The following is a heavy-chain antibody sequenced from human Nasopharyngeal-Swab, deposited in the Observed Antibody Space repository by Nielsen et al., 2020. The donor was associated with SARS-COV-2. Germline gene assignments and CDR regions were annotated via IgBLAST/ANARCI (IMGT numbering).Heavy chain of an antibody. D-gene: IGHD4-17*01. J-gene: IGHJ6*02. CDR1: GYSFTSYW. Sequence: GESLKISCKGSGYSFTSYWISWVRQMPGKGLECMGRIDPSDSYTNYSPSFQGHVTISADKSISTAYLQWSSLKASDTAMYYCASSSATKADINYGDYFGSPQYYYGMDVWGQGTTVTVSS. CDR3: ASSSATKADINYGDYFGSPQYYYGMDV. V-gene: IGHV5-10-1*01. CDR2: IDPSDSYT.